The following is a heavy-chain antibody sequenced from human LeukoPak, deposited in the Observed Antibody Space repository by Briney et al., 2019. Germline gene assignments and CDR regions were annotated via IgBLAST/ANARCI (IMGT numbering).Heavy chain of an antibody. CDR1: GFTFSSYW. Sequence: GGSLRLSCAASGFTFSSYWMSWVRQAPGKGLEWVANIKQDGSEKYYVDSVKGRFTISRDNAKNSLYLQMHSLRAEDTAVYYCARSLRYFDWLHTSYYFDYWGQGTLVTVSS. V-gene: IGHV3-7*01. D-gene: IGHD3-9*01. CDR2: IKQDGSEK. CDR3: ARSLRYFDWLHTSYYFDY. J-gene: IGHJ4*02.